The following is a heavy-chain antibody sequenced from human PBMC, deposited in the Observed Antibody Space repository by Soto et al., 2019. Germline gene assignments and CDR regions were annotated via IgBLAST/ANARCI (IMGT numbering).Heavy chain of an antibody. Sequence: EVQVVESGGGLVKPGESLRLSCADSVFAFSAYNLKWVRQAPGKGLEYVSSISSSATQIFQTDSVKGRFTIYRDNAKNSLYLQMNSLRAEDTAIYYCATTGDRDRFEIWGQGTTVTVSS. CDR3: ATTGDRDRFEI. CDR1: VFAFSAYN. V-gene: IGHV3-21*06. D-gene: IGHD4-17*01. J-gene: IGHJ3*02. CDR2: ISSSATQI.